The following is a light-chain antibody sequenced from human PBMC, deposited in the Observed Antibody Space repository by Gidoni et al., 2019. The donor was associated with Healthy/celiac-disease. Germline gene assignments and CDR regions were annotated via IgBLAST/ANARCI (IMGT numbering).Light chain of an antibody. V-gene: IGKV1-5*01. J-gene: IGKJ2*02. Sequence: DIQMTQSPSTLSASVGDRVTITCRASQSISSWLAWYQQKPGKAPKLLIYDAFSLESGVPSRFSGSGSGTEFTLTISSLQPDDFATYYCQQYNSYSCTFGQGTKLEIK. CDR1: QSISSW. CDR2: DAF. CDR3: QQYNSYSCT.